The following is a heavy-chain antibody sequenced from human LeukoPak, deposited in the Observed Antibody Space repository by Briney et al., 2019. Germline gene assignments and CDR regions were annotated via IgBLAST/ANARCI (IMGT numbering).Heavy chain of an antibody. CDR1: GFTVNTNH. CDR3: ARDGWELNWFGNLLGYFDY. J-gene: IGHJ4*02. CDR2: ISSSSSYT. Sequence: PGGSLRLSCAASGFTVNTNHMHWVRQAPGKGLEWVSSISSSSSYTYYADSVKGRFTISRDNAKNSLYLQMNSLRAEDTAVYYCARDGWELNWFGNLLGYFDYWGQGTLVTVSS. D-gene: IGHD3-10*01. V-gene: IGHV3-21*01.